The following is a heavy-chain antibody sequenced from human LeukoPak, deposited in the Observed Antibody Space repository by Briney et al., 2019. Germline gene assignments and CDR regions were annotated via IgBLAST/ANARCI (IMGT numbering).Heavy chain of an antibody. J-gene: IGHJ4*02. V-gene: IGHV3-23*01. CDR1: GFTFSTYA. Sequence: GGSLRLSCTASGFTFSTYAMNWVRQAPGKRLEWVSSIIGSGRDTYYADSVRGRITISRDNSRNTLYLQMNSLRAEDSALYFCAEGTLGSCSGAKCYEFDNWGQGTLVTVSS. CDR3: AEGTLGSCSGAKCYEFDN. D-gene: IGHD2-8*02. CDR2: IIGSGRDT.